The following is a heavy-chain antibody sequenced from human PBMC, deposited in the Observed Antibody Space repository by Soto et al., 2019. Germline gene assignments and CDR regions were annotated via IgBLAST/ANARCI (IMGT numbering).Heavy chain of an antibody. Sequence: EAQLVESGGGLVRPGGSLRLSCAVSGFSVSTNFMNWVRQAPGKEPQWVAVLYPGPGTYYEDFVKGRFIISRDDSTNTLFLHLTNMRAEDTAVYYCARQCGGDCSNAFPLWGQGTMVTVSS. V-gene: IGHV3-66*04. CDR1: GFSVSTNF. CDR3: ARQCGGDCSNAFPL. CDR2: LYPGPGT. D-gene: IGHD2-21*01. J-gene: IGHJ3*01.